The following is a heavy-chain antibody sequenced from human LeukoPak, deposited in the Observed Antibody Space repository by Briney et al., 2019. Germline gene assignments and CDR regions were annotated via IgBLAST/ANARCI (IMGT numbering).Heavy chain of an antibody. CDR1: GGSISSGSYY. Sequence: SETLSLTCTVSGGSISSGSYYWSWIRQPAGKGLEWIGRIYTSGSTNYNPSLKSRVTISEDTSKNQFSLKLSSVTAADTAVYYCARDLGYGNWFDPWGQGTLVTVSS. J-gene: IGHJ5*02. D-gene: IGHD5-12*01. CDR3: ARDLGYGNWFDP. CDR2: IYTSGST. V-gene: IGHV4-61*02.